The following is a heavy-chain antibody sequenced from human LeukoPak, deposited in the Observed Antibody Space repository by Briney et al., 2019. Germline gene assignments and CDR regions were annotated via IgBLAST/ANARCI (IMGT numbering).Heavy chain of an antibody. D-gene: IGHD3-9*01. CDR3: ARDRERYFDWLLPYYYYYYMDV. J-gene: IGHJ6*03. CDR1: GYTFTGYY. V-gene: IGHV1-2*02. CDR2: INPNSGGT. Sequence: ASVKVSCKASGYTFTGYYMHWVRQAPGQGLKWMGWINPNSGGTNYAQKFQGRVTMTRDTSISTAYMELSRLRSDDTAVYYCARDRERYFDWLLPYYYYYYMDVWGKGTTVTISS.